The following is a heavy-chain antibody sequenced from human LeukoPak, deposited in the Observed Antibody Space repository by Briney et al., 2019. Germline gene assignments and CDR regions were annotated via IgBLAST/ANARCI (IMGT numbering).Heavy chain of an antibody. Sequence: SDTLSLTCSVSGGPITVYHWIWIRQPPGKGLEFIGYIHYTGSTNYNSSLTSRISISTDTSKNQFSLKMTSVTAADTAVYYCARFHPNCGLDYWGQGILVTVSS. D-gene: IGHD3-10*01. CDR3: ARFHPNCGLDY. CDR1: GGPITVYH. CDR2: IHYTGST. V-gene: IGHV4-59*07. J-gene: IGHJ4*02.